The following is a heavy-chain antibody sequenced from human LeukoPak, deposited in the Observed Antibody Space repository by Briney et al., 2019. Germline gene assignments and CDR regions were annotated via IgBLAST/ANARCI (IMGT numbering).Heavy chain of an antibody. V-gene: IGHV4-4*08. CDR2: IYHSGST. D-gene: IGHD5-18*01. Sequence: SETLSLTCTVSGGSISSYYWSWIRQPPGKGLEWIGYIYHSGSTYYNPSLKSRVTISVDTSKNQFSLKLSSVTAADTAVYYCAREPIQTPYFDYWGQGTLVTVSS. CDR1: GGSISSYY. CDR3: AREPIQTPYFDY. J-gene: IGHJ4*02.